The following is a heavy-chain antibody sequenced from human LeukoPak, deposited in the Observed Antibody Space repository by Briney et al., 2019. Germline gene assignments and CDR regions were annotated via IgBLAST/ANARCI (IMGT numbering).Heavy chain of an antibody. Sequence: PGGSLRLSCAASGFIFSDYYMTWLRQAPGKGLEWVSYISYSGSTIYYADSVKGRFTISRDNAKNSLYLQMNSLRAEDTAVYYCAREGMSTVTTHAFDIWGQGTMVTVSS. CDR1: GFIFSDYY. V-gene: IGHV3-11*01. J-gene: IGHJ3*02. D-gene: IGHD4-17*01. CDR2: ISYSGSTI. CDR3: AREGMSTVTTHAFDI.